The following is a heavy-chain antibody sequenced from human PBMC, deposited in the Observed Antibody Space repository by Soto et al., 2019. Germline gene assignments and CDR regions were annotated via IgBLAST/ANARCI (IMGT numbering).Heavy chain of an antibody. J-gene: IGHJ4*02. CDR1: GFTFTSSA. CDR3: AADLFFGSRLDY. D-gene: IGHD3-3*01. CDR2: IVVGSGNT. Sequence: GASVKVSCKASGFTFTSSAVQWVRQARGQRLEWIGWIVVGSGNTNYAQKFQERVTITRDMSTSTAYMELSSLRSEDTAVYYCAADLFFGSRLDYWGQGTLVTVSS. V-gene: IGHV1-58*01.